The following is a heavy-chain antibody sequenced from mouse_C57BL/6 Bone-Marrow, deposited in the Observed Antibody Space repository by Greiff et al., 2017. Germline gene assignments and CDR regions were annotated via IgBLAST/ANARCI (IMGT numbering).Heavy chain of an antibody. D-gene: IGHD1-1*02. V-gene: IGHV5-6*01. CDR1: GFTFSSYG. CDR2: ISSGGSYT. Sequence: VQLKESGGDLVKPGGSLKLSCAASGFTFSSYGMSWGRQTPDKRLEWVATISSGGSYTYYPDSVKGRFTISRDNAKNTLYLQRSSLKSEYTAMYYCARRGTFAYCGQGTPVTVSA. J-gene: IGHJ3*01. CDR3: ARRGTFAY.